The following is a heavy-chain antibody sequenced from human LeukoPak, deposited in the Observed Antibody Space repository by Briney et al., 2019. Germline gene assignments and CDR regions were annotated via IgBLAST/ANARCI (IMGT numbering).Heavy chain of an antibody. Sequence: GGSLRLSCAASGFTFIRYSMNWVRQAPGKGLEWVASIDARSSYIYYADSVKGRFTISRDNAKNSLYLQMNSLRDEDTAVYYCARVSLTGTREYFDYWGQGTLVTVSS. D-gene: IGHD1-20*01. J-gene: IGHJ4*02. CDR2: IDARSSYI. CDR1: GFTFIRYS. V-gene: IGHV3-21*01. CDR3: ARVSLTGTREYFDY.